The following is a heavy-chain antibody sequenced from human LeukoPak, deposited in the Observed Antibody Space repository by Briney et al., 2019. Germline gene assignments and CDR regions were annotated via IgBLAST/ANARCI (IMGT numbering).Heavy chain of an antibody. V-gene: IGHV5-51*01. J-gene: IGHJ4*02. CDR1: GYSFTSYW. CDR2: IYPGDSDT. D-gene: IGHD3-3*01. CDR3: ARRSRFRFLEWLPDY. Sequence: GESLKISXKGSGYSFTSYWISWVRQMPGKGLEWMGIIYPGDSDTRYSPSFRGQVTISADKSISTAYLQWSSLKASDTAMYYCARRSRFRFLEWLPDYWGQGTLVTVSS.